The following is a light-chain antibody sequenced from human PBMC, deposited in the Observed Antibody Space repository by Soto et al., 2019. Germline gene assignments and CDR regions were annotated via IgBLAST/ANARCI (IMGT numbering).Light chain of an antibody. Sequence: DIQITQSPSSLSASVGARVSITCQASQDIRTSLSWFQQKPGRAPKLLIYGASNLETGVPSRFRGSGSGTDFTFTISSLQPEDIATYYCQHYDNLPPFTFGPGTKVDIK. CDR2: GAS. CDR1: QDIRTS. J-gene: IGKJ3*01. CDR3: QHYDNLPPFT. V-gene: IGKV1-33*01.